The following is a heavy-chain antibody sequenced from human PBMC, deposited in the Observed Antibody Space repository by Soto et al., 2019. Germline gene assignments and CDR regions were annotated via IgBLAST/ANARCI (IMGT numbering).Heavy chain of an antibody. Sequence: PVGSLRLSCAASEFTFSVYGLHWVRQAPGKGLEWVAVIWYDGSSKYYSDSVKGRFTISRDNSKNTLYLQMNSLRAEDTAVYYCARDGGGYYYFDYWCQGALVTVSS. J-gene: IGHJ4*02. CDR3: ARDGGGYYYFDY. CDR2: IWYDGSSK. CDR1: EFTFSVYG. V-gene: IGHV3-33*01. D-gene: IGHD3-16*01.